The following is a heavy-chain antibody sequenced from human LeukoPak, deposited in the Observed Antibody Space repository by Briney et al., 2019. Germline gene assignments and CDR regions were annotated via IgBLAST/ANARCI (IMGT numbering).Heavy chain of an antibody. V-gene: IGHV1-2*02. CDR1: GYTFTGYY. Sequence: GALVKVSCKASGYTFTGYYMHWVRQAPGQGLEWMGWINPNSGGTNYAQKFQGRVTMTRGTSISTAYMELSRLRSDDTAVYYCARETSSGNTAPVGYWGQGTLVTVSS. D-gene: IGHD6-6*01. CDR2: INPNSGGT. J-gene: IGHJ4*02. CDR3: ARETSSGNTAPVGY.